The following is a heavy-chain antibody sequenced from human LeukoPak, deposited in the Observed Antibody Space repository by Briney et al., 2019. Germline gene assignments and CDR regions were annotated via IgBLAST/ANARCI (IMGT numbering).Heavy chain of an antibody. CDR2: INPNSGGT. D-gene: IGHD2-21*01. V-gene: IGHV1-2*02. CDR3: ARGIGVAGADRFDY. Sequence: GASVKVSCKASGYTFTGYYMHWVRQAPGQGLEWMGLINPNSGGTNYAQKFQGRVTMTRDTSISTAYMELSRLRSDDTAVYYCARGIGVAGADRFDYWGQGTLVTVSS. CDR1: GYTFTGYY. J-gene: IGHJ4*02.